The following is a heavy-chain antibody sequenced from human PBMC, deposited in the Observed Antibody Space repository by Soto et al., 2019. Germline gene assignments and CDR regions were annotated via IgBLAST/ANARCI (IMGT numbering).Heavy chain of an antibody. Sequence: QEQLRESGPGLVKPSETLSLTCSISDDSIGPYYWTWIRQTPRTELQWIGYVYTSGSTKYNSSLKSRVTISLDASNSQFSLTMSSVTAADTGVYYCAREVVGNTWPGIFDSWGRGTLVVVSS. CDR2: VYTSGST. V-gene: IGHV4-4*08. CDR3: AREVVGNTWPGIFDS. J-gene: IGHJ4*02. CDR1: DDSIGPYY.